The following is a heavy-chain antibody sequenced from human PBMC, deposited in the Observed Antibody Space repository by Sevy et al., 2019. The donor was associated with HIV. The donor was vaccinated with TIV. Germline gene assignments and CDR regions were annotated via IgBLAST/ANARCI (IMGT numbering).Heavy chain of an antibody. D-gene: IGHD4-17*01. CDR3: ARDLEFYDYGDYGPAFMPDY. CDR1: GFTFSTYG. CDR2: IWFDGSNT. J-gene: IGHJ4*02. V-gene: IGHV3-33*01. Sequence: GGSLRLSCAASGFTFSTYGMHWARQAPGKGLEWVAVIWFDGSNTYYADSVKGRFTISRDIAKNTLHLQMNSLRVEDTAVYYCARDLEFYDYGDYGPAFMPDYWGQGTLVTVSS.